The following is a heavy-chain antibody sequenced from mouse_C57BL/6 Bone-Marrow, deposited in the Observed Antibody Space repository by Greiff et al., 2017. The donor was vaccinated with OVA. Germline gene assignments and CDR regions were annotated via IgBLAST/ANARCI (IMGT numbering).Heavy chain of an antibody. CDR3: ARLDAMDY. CDR1: GFTFSDFY. V-gene: IGHV5-12*01. J-gene: IGHJ4*01. Sequence: EVNLVESGGGLVQPGGSLKLSCAASGFTFSDFYMYWIRQTPEKRLEWVAYISNGGGSTYYPDTVKGRFTISRDNAKNTLYLQMSRLKSEDTAMYYCARLDAMDYWGQGPSVTVSS. CDR2: ISNGGGST.